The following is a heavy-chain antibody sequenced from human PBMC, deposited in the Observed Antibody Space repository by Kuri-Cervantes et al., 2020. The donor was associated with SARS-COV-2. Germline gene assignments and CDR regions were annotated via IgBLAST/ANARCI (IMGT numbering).Heavy chain of an antibody. D-gene: IGHD3-3*01. CDR2: IIPIFGTA. J-gene: IGHJ3*02. CDR3: ARDQGLAYYDFWSGYSNDAFDI. V-gene: IGHV1-69*13. CDR1: GGTFSSYA. Sequence: SVKVSCKASGGTFSSYAISWVRQAPGQGLEWMGGIIPIFGTANYAQKFQGRVTITADESTSTAYMELSSLRSEDTAVYYCARDQGLAYYDFWSGYSNDAFDIWGQGTMVTVSS.